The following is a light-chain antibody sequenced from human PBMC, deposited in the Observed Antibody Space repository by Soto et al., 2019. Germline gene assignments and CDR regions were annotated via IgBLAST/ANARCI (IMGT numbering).Light chain of an antibody. CDR1: SGDVGRFNY. CDR3: SSYAGSNKMV. J-gene: IGLJ1*01. V-gene: IGLV2-8*01. CDR2: EVS. Sequence: QSALTQPPSASGSPGESVTISCTGTSGDVGRFNYVSWYQQHPGKAPKLMIHEVSNRPSGVPDRFSGSKSGNTASLTVSGLQPEDEAEYYCSSYAGSNKMVFGTGTKVTVL.